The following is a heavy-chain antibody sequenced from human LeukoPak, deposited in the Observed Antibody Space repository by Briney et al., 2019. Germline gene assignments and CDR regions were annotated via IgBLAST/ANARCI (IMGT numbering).Heavy chain of an antibody. CDR1: GFTFDDYA. CDR2: ISWDGGST. V-gene: IGHV3-43D*03. J-gene: IGHJ6*03. D-gene: IGHD3-22*01. CDR3: ARGDYYDSSGYSPYMDV. Sequence: GGSLRLSCAASGFTFDDYAMHWVRQAPGKGLEWVSLISWDGGSTYFADSVKGRFTISRDNSKNSLYLQMNSLRAEDTALYYCARGDYYDSSGYSPYMDVWGKGTTVTVSS.